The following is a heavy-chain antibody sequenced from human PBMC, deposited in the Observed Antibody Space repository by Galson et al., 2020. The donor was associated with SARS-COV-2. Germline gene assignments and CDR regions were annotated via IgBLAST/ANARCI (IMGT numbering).Heavy chain of an antibody. D-gene: IGHD3-3*01. CDR3: ARGAYYDFWRGYYVDDRRGGMGV. Sequence: GESLKISCAASGFTLRSYDLHWVRQLTGKGLEWVSTIGVAGDTFYPDSVKGRFTISRESAKNSFFLHMNSLRAGDTAVYYCARGAYYDFWRGYYVDDRRGGMGVWVQGTTVTVSS. V-gene: IGHV3-13*01. CDR2: IGVAGDT. J-gene: IGHJ6*02. CDR1: GFTLRSYD.